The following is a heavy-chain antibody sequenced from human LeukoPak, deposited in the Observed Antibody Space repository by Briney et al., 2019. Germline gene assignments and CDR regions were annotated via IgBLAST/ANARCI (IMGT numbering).Heavy chain of an antibody. D-gene: IGHD2-2*01. V-gene: IGHV4-39*01. Sequence: SETLSLTCTVSGGSISSSSYYWGWIRQPPRKGLEWIGRIYYSGSTYYNPSLKSRVTISVDTSKNQFSLKLSSVTAADTAVYYCARPSLGDAFDIWGQGTMVTVSS. CDR3: ARPSLGDAFDI. CDR2: IYYSGST. CDR1: GGSISSSSYY. J-gene: IGHJ3*02.